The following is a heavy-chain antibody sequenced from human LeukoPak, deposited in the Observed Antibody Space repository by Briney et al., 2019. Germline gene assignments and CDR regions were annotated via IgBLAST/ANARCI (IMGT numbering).Heavy chain of an antibody. V-gene: IGHV3-74*03. CDR2: ISPDGSSA. CDR1: GFSFSSYW. J-gene: IGHJ4*02. D-gene: IGHD2/OR15-2a*01. CDR3: ARVSFCPRCHFDY. Sequence: GGSLVLSCAASGFSFSSYWMHWVRPAPGKGLVWVARISPDGSSALSADSVRGRFTISRDNADNTLYLQLNSLRAEDTAVYYCARVSFCPRCHFDYWGQGTLVTVSS.